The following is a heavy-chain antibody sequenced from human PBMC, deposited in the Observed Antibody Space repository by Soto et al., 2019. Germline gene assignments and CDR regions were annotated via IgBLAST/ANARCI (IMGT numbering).Heavy chain of an antibody. D-gene: IGHD2-2*01. CDR3: ARDLSGVVVTAAQNHDAFDI. Sequence: ASVKVSCKASGYTFTGYYMHWVRQAPGQGLEWMGWINPNSGGTNYAQKFQGRVTMTRDASISTAYMELSRLRSDDTAVYYCARDLSGVVVTAAQNHDAFDIWGQGTMVTV. V-gene: IGHV1-2*02. CDR2: INPNSGGT. CDR1: GYTFTGYY. J-gene: IGHJ3*02.